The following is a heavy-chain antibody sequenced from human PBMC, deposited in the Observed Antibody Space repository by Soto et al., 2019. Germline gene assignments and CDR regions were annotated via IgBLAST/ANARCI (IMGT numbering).Heavy chain of an antibody. J-gene: IGHJ4*02. D-gene: IGHD2-15*01. CDR3: IRGLRGPDCSDSRCFYSDQ. CDR2: IYWDGDK. Sequence: SGPTLVNPTQTLTLTCNFSGFSLTTPGLGVGWIRQPPGEAPEWLAFIYWDGDKRYSPSLRDRLTITGDTSRNQVVLTMTNMDPVDTGTFYCIRGLRGPDCSDSRCFYSDQWGQGTLVTVSS. CDR1: GFSLTTPGLG. V-gene: IGHV2-5*04.